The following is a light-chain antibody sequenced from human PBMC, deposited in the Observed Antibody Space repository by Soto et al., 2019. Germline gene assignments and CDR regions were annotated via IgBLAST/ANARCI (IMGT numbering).Light chain of an antibody. J-gene: IGLJ1*01. CDR2: DLN. CDR3: CSFAGSSTYV. Sequence: QSALTQPRSVSGSPGQSVTISCTGTSSDVSAYDYVSWYQHRPGKPPKLMIYDLNKRPSGVPDRFSGSKSGNTASLTISGLQAEDEAAYYCCSFAGSSTYVFGPGTKVTVL. CDR1: SSDVSAYDY. V-gene: IGLV2-11*01.